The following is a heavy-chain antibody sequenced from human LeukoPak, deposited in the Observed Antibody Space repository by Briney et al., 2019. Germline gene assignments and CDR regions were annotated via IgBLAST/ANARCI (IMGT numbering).Heavy chain of an antibody. J-gene: IGHJ4*02. V-gene: IGHV1-46*01. CDR2: IYPRDGST. CDR1: GYTFTSNY. CDR3: ARDQEGFDY. Sequence: ASVKVSRKASGYTFTSNYIHWVRQAPGQGLEWMGMIYPRDGSTSYAQKFQGRVTVTRDTSTSTVHMELSGLRSEDTAVYYCARDQEGFDYWGQGTLVTVSS.